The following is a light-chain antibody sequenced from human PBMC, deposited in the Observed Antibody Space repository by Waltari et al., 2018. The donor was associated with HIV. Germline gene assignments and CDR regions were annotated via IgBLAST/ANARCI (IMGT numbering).Light chain of an antibody. J-gene: IGLJ3*02. V-gene: IGLV9-49*03. CDR1: SGFSNYK. CDR2: VGSTGIVG. Sequence: QPVLTQPPSASASLGASLTLTCTLSSGFSNYKVDWYQQKPGKGPRYVARVGSTGIVGSRGEDLPGRCSFLGSGLNRTRTIKNLQEEDEGDYHCGTGHASEDACFWLFGGGTKVTVL. CDR3: GTGHASEDACFWL.